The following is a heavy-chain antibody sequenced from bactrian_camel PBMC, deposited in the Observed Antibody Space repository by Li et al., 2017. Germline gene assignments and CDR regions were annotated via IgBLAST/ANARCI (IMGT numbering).Heavy chain of an antibody. CDR1: DNTLRRRC. CDR2: ISAHGLT. J-gene: IGHJ4*01. V-gene: IGHV3S53*01. D-gene: IGHD2*01. CDR3: AADLYCPVSDGTFRMSGSY. Sequence: QVQLVESGGGSVQAGESLRLSCAASDNTLRRRCWGWFRQPPGKQCEEVARISAHGLTYYHASVKGRFTISRDNTDNTLHLQMSGLKPEDTAMYYCAADLYCPVSDGTFRMSGSYWGQGTQVTVS.